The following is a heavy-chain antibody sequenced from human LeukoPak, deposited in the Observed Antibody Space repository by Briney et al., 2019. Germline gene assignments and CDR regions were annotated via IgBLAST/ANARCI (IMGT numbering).Heavy chain of an antibody. CDR3: ARCDYGDYFFGLDP. V-gene: IGHV3-21*01. CDR2: ITSSRSYR. Sequence: GGSLRLSCAASGFTFSDYSINWVRQAPGKGLEWVSSITSSRSYRYYADSVKGRFTISRDNAKNSLYLQMNSLRAEDTAVYYCARCDYGDYFFGLDPWGQGTLVTVSS. J-gene: IGHJ5*02. D-gene: IGHD4-17*01. CDR1: GFTFSDYS.